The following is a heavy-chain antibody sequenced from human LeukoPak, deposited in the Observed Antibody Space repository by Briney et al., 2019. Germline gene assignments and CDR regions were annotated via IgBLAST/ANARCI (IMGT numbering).Heavy chain of an antibody. CDR3: ARDLIAVAGTGFFDY. J-gene: IGHJ4*02. V-gene: IGHV3-48*03. CDR1: GFTFSSYE. CDR2: ISRSGSTI. D-gene: IGHD6-19*01. Sequence: GGSLRLSCAASGFTFSSYEMNWVRQAPGKGLEWVLYISRSGSTIYYADSVKGRFTISRDNPKNSLYLQMNSLRAEDTAVYYCARDLIAVAGTGFFDYWGQGTLVTVSS.